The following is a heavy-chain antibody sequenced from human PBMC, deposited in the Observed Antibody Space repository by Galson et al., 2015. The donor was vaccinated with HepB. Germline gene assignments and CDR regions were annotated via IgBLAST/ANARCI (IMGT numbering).Heavy chain of an antibody. V-gene: IGHV3-23*01. Sequence: SLRLSCAASGFVFSSYAMSWVRQAPGKGLEWVSAISGSGGTTYYADSVKGRFTVSRDSSKKYLYLQMNSLRAEDTAIYYCAKESVAVADGAFDIWGQGTMVTVSS. CDR1: GFVFSSYA. J-gene: IGHJ3*02. CDR2: ISGSGGTT. CDR3: AKESVAVADGAFDI. D-gene: IGHD6-19*01.